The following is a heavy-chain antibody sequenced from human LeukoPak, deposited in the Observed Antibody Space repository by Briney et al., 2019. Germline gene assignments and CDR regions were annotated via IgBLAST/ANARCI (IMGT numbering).Heavy chain of an antibody. D-gene: IGHD6-19*01. V-gene: IGHV4-4*07. CDR3: ARDPGIAVAGDSDAFDI. J-gene: IGHJ3*02. CDR1: GGSISSYY. CDR2: TYTSGST. Sequence: SETLSLTCTVSGGSISSYYWSWIRQPAGKGLEWIGRTYTSGSTNYNPSLKSRVTMSVDTSKNQFSLKLSSVTAADTAVYYCARDPGIAVAGDSDAFDIWGQGTMVTVSS.